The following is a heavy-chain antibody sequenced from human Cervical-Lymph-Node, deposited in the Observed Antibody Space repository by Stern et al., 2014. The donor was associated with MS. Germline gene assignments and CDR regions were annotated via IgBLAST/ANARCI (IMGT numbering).Heavy chain of an antibody. CDR2: IPSDGTEE. J-gene: IGHJ5*01. D-gene: IGHD5-24*01. CDR3: AKRRDGFNYLAS. V-gene: IGHV3-30*18. CDR1: GFTFSSYG. Sequence: VQLVESGGGVVQPGRSLRLSCSASGFTFSSYGMHWVRQIPGQGLGWVALIPSDGTEEFYADSVKVRFTISRDNSKKTLYLQMNGLRAEDTAVYSCAKRRDGFNYLASWGQGTLVTVSS.